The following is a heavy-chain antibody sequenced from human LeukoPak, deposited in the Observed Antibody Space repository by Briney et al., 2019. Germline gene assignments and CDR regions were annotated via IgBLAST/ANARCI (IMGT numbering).Heavy chain of an antibody. CDR1: GYTFTNYW. CDR3: ARFNNRDADY. Sequence: GESLKISCRGSGYTFTNYWIGWVCQMPGKGLEWMGVVSPDDSNAKYSPSFQGQVTISADKSINTAYLQWSSLKASDTAMYYCARFNNRDADYWGQGTLVTVSS. J-gene: IGHJ4*02. CDR2: VSPDDSNA. V-gene: IGHV5-51*01. D-gene: IGHD1-20*01.